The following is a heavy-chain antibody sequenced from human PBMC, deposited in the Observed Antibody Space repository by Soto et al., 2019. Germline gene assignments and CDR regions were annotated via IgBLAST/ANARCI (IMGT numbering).Heavy chain of an antibody. Sequence: EVQLVESGGGLVQPGGSLRLSCAASGFTVSSNYMSWVRQAPGKGLEWVSVIYSGGSTYYADSVKGRFTISRDNSKNTLYLQMNSLRAEDTAVYYCASSRVTTYYYYYMDVWCKGTTVTVSS. CDR1: GFTVSSNY. CDR2: IYSGGST. CDR3: ASSRVTTYYYYYMDV. J-gene: IGHJ6*03. V-gene: IGHV3-66*01. D-gene: IGHD4-4*01.